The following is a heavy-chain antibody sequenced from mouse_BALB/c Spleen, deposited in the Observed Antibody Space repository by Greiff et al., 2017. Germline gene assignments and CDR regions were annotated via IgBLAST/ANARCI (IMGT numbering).Heavy chain of an antibody. CDR1: GYTFTDYY. J-gene: IGHJ1*01. CDR2: IYPGSGNT. Sequence: VQLQESGAELARPGASVKLSCKASGYTFTDYYINWVKQRTGQGLEWIGEIYPGSGNTYYNEKFKGKATLTADKSSSTAYMQLSSLTSEDSAVYFWAYYGYSYWYFDVWGAGTTVTVSS. D-gene: IGHD1-2*01. V-gene: IGHV1-77*01. CDR3: AYYGYSYWYFDV.